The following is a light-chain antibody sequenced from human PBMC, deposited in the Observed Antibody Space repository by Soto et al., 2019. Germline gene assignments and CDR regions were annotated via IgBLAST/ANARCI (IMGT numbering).Light chain of an antibody. Sequence: QLVLTQSPSASASLGASVKLTCTLSSGHSNYAIAWHQQQPEKGPRYLMKLNSDGSHSKGDGIPDRFSGSSSGAERYLTISSLQSEDEADYYCQTWGTGIRVFGRGTKLTVL. CDR3: QTWGTGIRV. J-gene: IGLJ3*02. CDR1: SGHSNYA. CDR2: LNSDGSH. V-gene: IGLV4-69*01.